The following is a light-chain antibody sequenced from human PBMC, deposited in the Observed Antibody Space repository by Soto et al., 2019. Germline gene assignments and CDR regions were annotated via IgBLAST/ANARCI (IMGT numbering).Light chain of an antibody. J-gene: IGKJ4*01. CDR2: DAS. CDR1: HSVNNY. V-gene: IGKV3-11*01. CDR3: QQRRDWPRT. Sequence: EIVLTQSPATLSLSPGERATLSCRASHSVNNYLAWYQQKPGQAPRLLIYDASNRATGIPARFSGGGSGTDFTLTISSLEPEDFAVYYCQQRRDWPRTFGGGTKVDI.